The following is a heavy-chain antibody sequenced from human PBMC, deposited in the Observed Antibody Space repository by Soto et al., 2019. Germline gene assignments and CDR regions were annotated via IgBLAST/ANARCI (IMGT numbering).Heavy chain of an antibody. CDR3: AGGRGDCSSTTCLPLFEP. D-gene: IGHD2-2*01. V-gene: IGHV3-21*01. CDR2: ISGGSGYI. Sequence: XGSLRLSCASSVFIFSTHSMNWVRHSPGKWLEWVSSISGGSGYIFYAASVKGRFTISRDNAKNSLYLQMNSLRDEDTAVYFCAGGRGDCSSTTCLPLFEPWGQGTLGSVSS. CDR1: VFIFSTHS. J-gene: IGHJ5*02.